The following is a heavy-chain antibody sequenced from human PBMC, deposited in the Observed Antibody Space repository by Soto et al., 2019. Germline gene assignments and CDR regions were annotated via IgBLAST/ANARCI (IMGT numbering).Heavy chain of an antibody. CDR1: GFTFSSYG. CDR2: IWYDGSNK. D-gene: IGHD1-26*01. J-gene: IGHJ4*02. V-gene: IGHV3-33*01. CDR3: ARDSVYSVSYLDN. Sequence: QVQLVESGGGVVQPGRSLRLSCAASGFTFSSYGMHWVRQAPGKGLDWVALIWYDGSNKYYADSVKGRFTISRDNSKNTLDLQMNSLIAEDTAVYYCARDSVYSVSYLDNWGQGTLVTVSS.